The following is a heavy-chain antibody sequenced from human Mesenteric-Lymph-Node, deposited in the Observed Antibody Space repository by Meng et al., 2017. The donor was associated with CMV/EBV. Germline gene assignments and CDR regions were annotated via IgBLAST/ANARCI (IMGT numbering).Heavy chain of an antibody. CDR2: IYYSGST. D-gene: IGHD3-10*01. CDR3: ARDYGSYGSGMLGY. V-gene: IGHV4-61*01. J-gene: IGHJ4*02. CDR1: GGSVRSSNCV. Sequence: GGSVRSSNCVRRWIRQPPGKGLEWIGYIYYSGSTNYIPSLKSRVTISVDTSKDQFSLKLYSVTAADTAVYYCARDYGSYGSGMLGYWGQGTLVTVSS.